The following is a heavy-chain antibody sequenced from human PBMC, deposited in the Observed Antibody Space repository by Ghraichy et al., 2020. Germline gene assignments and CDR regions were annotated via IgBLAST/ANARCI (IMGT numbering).Heavy chain of an antibody. V-gene: IGHV4-59*01. CDR2: IYYSGST. J-gene: IGHJ4*01. Sequence: LETLSLTCTVSGGSISSYHWSWIRQSPGKGLEWIGYIYYSGSTNYNPSLKSRVTISVDTSKNQFSLKLSSVTAADTAVYYCARKRSSGCYDYWDHGTLVTVSS. CDR1: GGSISSYH. CDR3: ARKRSSGCYDY. D-gene: IGHD6-19*01.